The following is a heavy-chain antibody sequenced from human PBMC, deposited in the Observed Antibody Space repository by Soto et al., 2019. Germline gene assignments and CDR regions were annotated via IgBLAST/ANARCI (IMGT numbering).Heavy chain of an antibody. CDR2: INWDGDST. CDR1: GFNLDDYT. V-gene: IGHV3-43*01. Sequence: EVHLVESGGVVVQPGGSLRLSCAASGFNLDDYTFHWVRQPPGKGLEWVSLINWDGDSTYYADSVKGRFTISRDSSKNSLYLQMNRLTAEDTALYFCAKSSPADFRYHGMDVWGQGTTVTVSS. CDR3: AKSSPADFRYHGMDV. J-gene: IGHJ6*02.